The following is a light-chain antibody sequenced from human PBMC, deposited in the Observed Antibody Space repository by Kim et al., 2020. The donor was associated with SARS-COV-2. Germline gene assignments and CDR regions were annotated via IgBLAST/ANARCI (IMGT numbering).Light chain of an antibody. CDR3: HHYNTYST. CDR2: KAS. V-gene: IGKV1-5*03. CDR1: QSVSDW. J-gene: IGKJ1*01. Sequence: DIQMTQSPSFLSASVGDRVTITCRANQSVSDWLAWYQQKPGRAPNLLIYKASTLQSGVPSRFGGRGSGTEFTLTISSLQPDDFATYFCHHYNTYSTFGQGTKLEI.